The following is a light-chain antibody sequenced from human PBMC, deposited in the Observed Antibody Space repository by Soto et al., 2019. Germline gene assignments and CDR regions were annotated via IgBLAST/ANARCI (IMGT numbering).Light chain of an antibody. V-gene: IGLV2-23*02. CDR2: EVT. Sequence: QSALTQPASVSGSPGQSITISCTGTSGDVGSYNLVSWYQQHPGKAPKLMIYEVTERPSGVSNRFSGSKSGNTASLTISGLQAEDEADYYCCSYAEIATFVFGGGTQLTVL. CDR1: SGDVGSYNL. J-gene: IGLJ7*01. CDR3: CSYAEIATFV.